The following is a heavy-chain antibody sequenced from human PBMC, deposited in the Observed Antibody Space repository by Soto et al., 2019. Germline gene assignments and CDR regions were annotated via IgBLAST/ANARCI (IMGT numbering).Heavy chain of an antibody. V-gene: IGHV3-30*18. CDR3: AKDFEGYPARYYYYYYMDV. CDR1: GFTFSSYG. Sequence: PGGSLRLSCAASGFTFSSYGMHWVRQAPGKGLEWVAVISYDGSNKYYADSVKGRFTISRDNSKNTLYLQMNSLRAEDTAVYYFAKDFEGYPARYYYYYYMDVWGKGTTVTVSS. CDR2: ISYDGSNK. D-gene: IGHD3-9*01. J-gene: IGHJ6*03.